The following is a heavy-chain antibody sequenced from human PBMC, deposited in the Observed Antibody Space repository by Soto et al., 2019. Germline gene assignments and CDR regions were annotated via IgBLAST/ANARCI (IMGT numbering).Heavy chain of an antibody. CDR1: GYTLTRYS. CDR2: INAGNGNT. J-gene: IGHJ4*02. Sequence: QVQLVQSEAEEMKPGASVKVSCKASGYTLTRYSIHWVRQAPGQRLEWMGWINAGNGNTKFSQKFQGRVTITRDTSASTAYMELRGLRSEDTAVYYCAILGTYYFDNSDNYFDFWGQGTLVTVSS. CDR3: AILGTYYFDNSDNYFDF. D-gene: IGHD3-22*01. V-gene: IGHV1-3*05.